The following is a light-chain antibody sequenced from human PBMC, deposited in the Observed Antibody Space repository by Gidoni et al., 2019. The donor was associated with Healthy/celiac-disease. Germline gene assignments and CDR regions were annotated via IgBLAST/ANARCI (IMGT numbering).Light chain of an antibody. CDR3: QQYYSTPIT. Sequence: DIVMTQSPDSLAVSLGERATINCKSSQSVLYSSNNKNYLAWYQQKPGQPPKLIIYGASTRESGVPDRLSGSGSGTDFTLTISSLQAEDVAVYYCQQYYSTPITFGQGTRLEIK. CDR2: GAS. CDR1: QSVLYSSNNKNY. V-gene: IGKV4-1*01. J-gene: IGKJ5*01.